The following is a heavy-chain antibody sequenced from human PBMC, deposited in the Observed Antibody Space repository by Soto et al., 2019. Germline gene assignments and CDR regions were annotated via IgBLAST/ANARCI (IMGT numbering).Heavy chain of an antibody. J-gene: IGHJ4*02. CDR1: GFTFSSYS. CDR3: ATSSSSPLVVVPAAMQAAGRVRDY. CDR2: ISSSSSYI. Sequence: EVQLVESGGGLVKPGGSLRLSCAASGFTFSSYSMNWVRQAPGKGLEWVSSISSSSSYIYYADSVKGRFTISSDNAKNALYLQMNSLRAEDTAVYYCATSSSSPLVVVPAAMQAAGRVRDYWGQGTLVTVSS. D-gene: IGHD2-2*01. V-gene: IGHV3-21*01.